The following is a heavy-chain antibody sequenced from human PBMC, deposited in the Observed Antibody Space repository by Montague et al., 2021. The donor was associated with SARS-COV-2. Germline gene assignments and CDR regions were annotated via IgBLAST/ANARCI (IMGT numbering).Heavy chain of an antibody. CDR3: ARSTVGTSHFDY. Sequence: SETLSLTCTVSGGSIFSNSFYWGWIRQSPGQGLEWLGNVLSSGSTFYNPSLRSRVTMSEDMSQNQFSLKLMSVTAADTAVYYCARSTVGTSHFDYWGQGTLVTVSS. CDR1: GGSIFSNSFY. D-gene: IGHD1-26*01. V-gene: IGHV4-39*01. J-gene: IGHJ4*02. CDR2: VLSSGST.